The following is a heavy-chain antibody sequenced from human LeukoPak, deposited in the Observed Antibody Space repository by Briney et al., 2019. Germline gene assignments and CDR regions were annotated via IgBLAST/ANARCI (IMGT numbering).Heavy chain of an antibody. CDR1: GASISSGGYY. D-gene: IGHD1-26*01. CDR2: IYYSGSTY. V-gene: IGHV4-31*03. Sequence: SQTLSLTCTVSGASISSGGYYWSWIRQHPGKGLEWIGYIYYSGSTYYYNPSLKSRVTISVDTSKNQFSLELTSVTAADTAVYYCARHDTGGTYPLDYWGLGTLVAVSS. CDR3: ARHDTGGTYPLDY. J-gene: IGHJ4*02.